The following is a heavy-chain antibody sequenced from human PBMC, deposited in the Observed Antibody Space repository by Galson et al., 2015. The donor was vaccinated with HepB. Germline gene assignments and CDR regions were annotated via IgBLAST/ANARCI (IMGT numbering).Heavy chain of an antibody. D-gene: IGHD6-13*01. CDR1: GSTFSSYA. J-gene: IGHJ4*02. V-gene: IGHV1-69*06. CDR3: ARGEQQLVLGRVRY. Sequence: SVKVSCKASGSTFSSYAISWVRQAPGQGLEWMGGIIPIFGTANYAQKFQGRVTITADKSTSTAYMELSSLRSEDTAVYYCARGEQQLVLGRVRYWGQGTLVTVSS. CDR2: IIPIFGTA.